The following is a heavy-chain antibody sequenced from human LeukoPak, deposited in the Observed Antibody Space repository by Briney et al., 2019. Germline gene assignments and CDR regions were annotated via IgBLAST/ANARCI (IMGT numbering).Heavy chain of an antibody. D-gene: IGHD3-22*01. CDR2: ISSSSSYT. Sequence: GGSLRLSCAASGITFSNYAMSWIRQAPGKGLEWVSYISSSSSYTNYADSVKGRFTISRDNAKNSLYLQMNSLRAEDTAVYYCARGGYDSRAPGDYWGQGTLVTVSS. V-gene: IGHV3-11*06. J-gene: IGHJ4*02. CDR3: ARGGYDSRAPGDY. CDR1: GITFSNYA.